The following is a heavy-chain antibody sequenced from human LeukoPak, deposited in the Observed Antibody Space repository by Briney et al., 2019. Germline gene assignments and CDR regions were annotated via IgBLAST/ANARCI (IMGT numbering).Heavy chain of an antibody. D-gene: IGHD3-3*01. Sequence: GGSLRLSCAASGFTFSSYSMNWIRQAPGKGLEWVSSISSSSSYIYYADSVKGRFTISRVNAKNSLYLQMNSLRAEDTAVYYCARVTPPGLYYDFWSGYYQGGDYWGQGTLVTVSS. CDR3: ARVTPPGLYYDFWSGYYQGGDY. J-gene: IGHJ4*02. V-gene: IGHV3-21*01. CDR1: GFTFSSYS. CDR2: ISSSSSYI.